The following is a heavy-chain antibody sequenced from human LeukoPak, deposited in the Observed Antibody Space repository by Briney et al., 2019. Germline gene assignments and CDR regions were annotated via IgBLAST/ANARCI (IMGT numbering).Heavy chain of an antibody. CDR2: INHSGST. D-gene: IGHD2-15*01. CDR1: GGSFSGYY. J-gene: IGHJ5*02. V-gene: IGHV4-34*01. CDR3: ASVPYCSGGSCYLNWFDP. Sequence: PSETLSLTCAVYGGSFSGYYWSWIHQPPGKGLEWIGEINHSGSTNYNPSLKSRVTISVDTSKNQFSLKLSSVTAADTAVYYCASVPYCSGGSCYLNWFDPWGQGTLVTVSS.